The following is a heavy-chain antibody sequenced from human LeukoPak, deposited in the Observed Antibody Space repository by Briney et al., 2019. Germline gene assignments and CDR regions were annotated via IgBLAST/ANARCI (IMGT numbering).Heavy chain of an antibody. CDR1: GGSISSYY. V-gene: IGHV4-4*07. CDR3: ARGKDESSGYYPVWFDY. CDR2: IYTSGST. D-gene: IGHD3-22*01. Sequence: SETLSLTCTVSGGSISSYYWSWIRQPAGKGLEWIGRIYTSGSTNYNPSLKSRVTMSVDTSKNQFSLKLSSVTAADTAVYYCARGKDESSGYYPVWFDYWGQGTLVTVSS. J-gene: IGHJ4*02.